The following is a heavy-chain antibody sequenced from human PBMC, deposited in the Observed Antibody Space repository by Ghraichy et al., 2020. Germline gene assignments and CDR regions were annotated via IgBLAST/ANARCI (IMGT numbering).Heavy chain of an antibody. Sequence: GGSLRLSCAASGFTFSSYGMHWVRQAPGKGLEWVAVIWYDGSNKYYADSVKGRFTISRDNSKNTLYLQMNSLRAEDTAVYYCATYYDFWGGYYLRDWGQGTLVTVSS. V-gene: IGHV3-33*01. D-gene: IGHD3-3*01. CDR1: GFTFSSYG. CDR3: ATYYDFWGGYYLRD. CDR2: IWYDGSNK. J-gene: IGHJ4*02.